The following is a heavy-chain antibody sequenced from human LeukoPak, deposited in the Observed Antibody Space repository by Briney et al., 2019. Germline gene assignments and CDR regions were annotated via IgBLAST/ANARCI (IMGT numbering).Heavy chain of an antibody. CDR1: GFTVSSNY. Sequence: PGGSLRLSCAASGFTVSSNYMSWVRQAPGKGLEWVSVIYSGGSTYYADSVKGRFTISRDNSKNTLYLQMNSLRAEDTAVYYCATYYYDSWPYYYYGMDVWGQGTTVTVSS. V-gene: IGHV3-53*01. CDR2: IYSGGST. D-gene: IGHD3-22*01. CDR3: ATYYYDSWPYYYYGMDV. J-gene: IGHJ6*02.